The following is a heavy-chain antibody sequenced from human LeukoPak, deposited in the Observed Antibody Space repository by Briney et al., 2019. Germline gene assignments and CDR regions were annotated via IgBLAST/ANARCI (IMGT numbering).Heavy chain of an antibody. CDR2: ISAYNGNT. CDR3: ARDTIFGVVSPYYYYGMDV. J-gene: IGHJ6*02. CDR1: GYTFTSYG. D-gene: IGHD3-3*01. V-gene: IGHV1-18*01. Sequence: ASVKVSCKASGYTFTSYGISWVRQAPGQGLEWMGWISAYNGNTNYAQKLQGRVTMTTDTSTSTAYMELRSLRSDDTAAYYCARDTIFGVVSPYYYYGMDVWGQGTTVTVPS.